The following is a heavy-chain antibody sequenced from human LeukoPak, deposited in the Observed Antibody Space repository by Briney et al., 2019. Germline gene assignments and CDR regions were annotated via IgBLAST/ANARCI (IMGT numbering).Heavy chain of an antibody. CDR2: ISGSGGST. CDR3: AKAAVAGSGYYGMDV. D-gene: IGHD6-19*01. Sequence: GGSLRLSCAASGFTFSSYAMSWVRQAPGKGLEWVSAISGSGGSTYYADSVKGRFTISRDNSKNTLYLQMNSLRAEDTALYYCAKAAVAGSGYYGMDVWGQGTTVTVSS. J-gene: IGHJ6*02. CDR1: GFTFSSYA. V-gene: IGHV3-23*01.